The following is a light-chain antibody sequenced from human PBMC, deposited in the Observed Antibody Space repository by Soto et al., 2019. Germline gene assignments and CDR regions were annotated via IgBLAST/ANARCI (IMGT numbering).Light chain of an antibody. V-gene: IGLV1-51*01. CDR3: GTWDSSLSAVV. J-gene: IGLJ2*01. Sequence: QAVLTQPPSVSAVPGQKVTISCSGSSSNIGTYYVSWYQHVPGTAPKLLIYDNNERPSGIPDRFSGSKSGTSATLGITGLQTEDEADYHCGTWDSSLSAVVFGGGTKLTVL. CDR2: DNN. CDR1: SSNIGTYY.